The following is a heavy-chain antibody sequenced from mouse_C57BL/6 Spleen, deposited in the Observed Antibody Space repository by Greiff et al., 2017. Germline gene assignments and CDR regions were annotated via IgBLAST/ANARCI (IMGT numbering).Heavy chain of an antibody. CDR1: GYAFSSYW. V-gene: IGHV1-59*01. D-gene: IGHD1-1*01. J-gene: IGHJ4*01. Sequence: VQLQQSGAELVKPGASVKISCKASGYAFSSYWMNWVKQRPGQGLEWIGVIDPSDSYTNYNQKFKGKATLTVDTSSSTAYMQLSSLTSEDSAVYYCARYGSSSMDYWGQGTSVTVSS. CDR3: ARYGSSSMDY. CDR2: IDPSDSYT.